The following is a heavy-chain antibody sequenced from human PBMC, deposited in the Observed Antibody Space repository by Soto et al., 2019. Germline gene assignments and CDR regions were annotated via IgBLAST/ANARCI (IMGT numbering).Heavy chain of an antibody. CDR3: ARHFSVDYFDY. V-gene: IGHV4-39*01. J-gene: IGHJ4*02. Sequence: SETLSLTCTVSGDSITSNSYFWAWIRQPPGKGLEWIGGIYYSGTTYYNPSLKSRVTIFVDRSKNQFSLKLSSVTAADTAVYYCARHFSVDYFDYWGQGALVTVSS. CDR2: IYYSGTT. CDR1: GDSITSNSYF.